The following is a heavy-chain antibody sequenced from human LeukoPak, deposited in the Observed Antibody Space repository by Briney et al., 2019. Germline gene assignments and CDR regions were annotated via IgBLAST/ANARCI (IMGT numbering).Heavy chain of an antibody. J-gene: IGHJ4*02. D-gene: IGHD3-3*01. CDR2: IYTSGST. CDR3: ARGSYDFWSGYDY. Sequence: PSQTLSLTCTVSGGSISSGSYYWSWIRQPAGKGLEWIGRIYTSGSTNYNPSLKSRVTISVDTCKNQFSLKLSSVTAADTAVYYCARGSYDFWSGYDYWGQGTVVTVSS. V-gene: IGHV4-61*02. CDR1: GGSISSGSYY.